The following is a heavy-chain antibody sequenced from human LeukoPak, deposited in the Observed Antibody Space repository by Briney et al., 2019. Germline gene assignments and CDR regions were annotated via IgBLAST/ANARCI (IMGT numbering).Heavy chain of an antibody. D-gene: IGHD2-21*02. Sequence: TLSLTRTVSGDSISSGSHYWSWIRRPAGKGEERIGRIYSSGSTNYNPSLKSQVTISVDTTKDQFSLKLSSVTAADTAVYYCARVTTGGYCNCWGQETLVTVSS. CDR3: ARVTTGGYCNC. CDR1: GDSISSGSHY. V-gene: IGHV4-61*02. CDR2: IYSSGST. J-gene: IGHJ4*02.